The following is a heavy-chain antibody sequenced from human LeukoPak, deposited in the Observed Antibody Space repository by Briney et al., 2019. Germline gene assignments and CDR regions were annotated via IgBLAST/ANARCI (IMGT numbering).Heavy chain of an antibody. V-gene: IGHV3-21*01. Sequence: PGGSLRLSCAASGFTVGNNHMNWVRQAPGKGLEWVSSISSSSSYIYYADSVKGRFTISRDNAKNSLYLQMNSLRAEDTAVYYCARDLAAARRTDFWGQGTLVTVSS. J-gene: IGHJ4*02. CDR3: ARDLAAARRTDF. CDR1: GFTVGNNH. D-gene: IGHD6-13*01. CDR2: ISSSSSYI.